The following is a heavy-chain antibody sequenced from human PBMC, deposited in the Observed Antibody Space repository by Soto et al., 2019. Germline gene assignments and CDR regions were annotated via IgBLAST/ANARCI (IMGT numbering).Heavy chain of an antibody. V-gene: IGHV3-21*01. CDR3: ARDQGSYVLDY. CDR1: GFSLSPFS. J-gene: IGHJ4*02. D-gene: IGHD3-16*01. Sequence: GGSLRLSCAASGFSLSPFSLTWVRQAPGKGLQWVSSISSRSGYIYYADSVKGRFTISRDNAKNTLYLQMNSLRVEDTAVYYCARDQGSYVLDYWGQGTLVTVSS. CDR2: ISSRSGYI.